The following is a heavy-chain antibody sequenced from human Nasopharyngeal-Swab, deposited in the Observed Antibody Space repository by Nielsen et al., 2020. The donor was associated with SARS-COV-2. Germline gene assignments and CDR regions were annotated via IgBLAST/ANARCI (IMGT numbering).Heavy chain of an antibody. V-gene: IGHV3-7*01. D-gene: IGHD6-19*01. CDR3: AREGIAVAGTGLDY. CDR1: GFTFSSYW. CDR2: IKQDGSEK. J-gene: IGHJ4*02. Sequence: GESLKISCAASGFTFSSYWMSWVRQAPGKGLEWVANIKQDGSEKYYVDSVKGRFTISRDNSKNTLYLQMNSLRAEDTAVYYCAREGIAVAGTGLDYWGQGTLVTVSS.